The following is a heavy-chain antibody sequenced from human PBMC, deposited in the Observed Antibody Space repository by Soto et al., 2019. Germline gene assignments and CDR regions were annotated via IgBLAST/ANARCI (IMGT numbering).Heavy chain of an antibody. CDR1: GYTLTSYA. CDR3: ASVVYDAFDI. J-gene: IGHJ3*02. D-gene: IGHD2-15*01. CDR2: INDGNGNT. V-gene: IGHV1-3*01. Sequence: ASVKVSCKASGYTLTSYAMHGVRQAPGQRLEGMGWINDGNGNTKYSQKFQGRVTITRETSASTAYMELSSLRSEDTAVDYCASVVYDAFDIWGQGTMVTV.